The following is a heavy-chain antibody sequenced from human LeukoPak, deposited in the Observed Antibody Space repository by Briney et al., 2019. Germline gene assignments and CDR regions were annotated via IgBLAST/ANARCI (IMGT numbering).Heavy chain of an antibody. J-gene: IGHJ3*02. Sequence: GASVKVSCKVSGYTLTELSIHWGRQSPGKGLEWGGGFDPEDVDTIYAQKFQGRVTMTEDTSTDTAYMELSSLRFEDTAVYYCATPLTTVVTRKAFDIWGQGTMVTVSS. CDR2: FDPEDVDT. CDR1: GYTLTELS. D-gene: IGHD4-23*01. V-gene: IGHV1-24*01. CDR3: ATPLTTVVTRKAFDI.